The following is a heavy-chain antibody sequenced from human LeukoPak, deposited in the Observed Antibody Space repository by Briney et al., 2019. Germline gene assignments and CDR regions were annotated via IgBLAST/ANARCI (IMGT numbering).Heavy chain of an antibody. J-gene: IGHJ4*02. CDR1: GFTFSSYA. V-gene: IGHV3-30-3*01. CDR3: ARDWSLTYYDFWSGYYDY. CDR2: ISYDGSNK. Sequence: GGSLRLSCAASGFTFSSYAMHWVRQAPGKGLEWVAVISYDGSNKYYADSVKGRFTISRDNSKNTLYLQMNSLRAEDTAVYYCARDWSLTYYDFWSGYYDYWGQGTLVTVSS. D-gene: IGHD3-3*01.